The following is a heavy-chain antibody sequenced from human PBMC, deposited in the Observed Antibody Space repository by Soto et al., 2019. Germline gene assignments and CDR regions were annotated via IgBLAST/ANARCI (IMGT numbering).Heavy chain of an antibody. CDR2: ISSSSSYI. CDR1: GFTFSSYS. J-gene: IGHJ6*03. V-gene: IGHV3-21*01. CDR3: ARAPNPSEYYYYYMDV. Sequence: GGSLRLSCAASGFTFSSYSMNWVRQAPGKGLEWVSSISSSSSYIYYADSVKGRLTISRDNAKNSLYLQMNSLRAEDTAVYYCARAPNPSEYYYYYMDVWGKGTTVTVSS.